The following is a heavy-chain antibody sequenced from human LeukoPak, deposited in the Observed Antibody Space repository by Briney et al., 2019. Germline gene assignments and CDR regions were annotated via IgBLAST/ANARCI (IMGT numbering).Heavy chain of an antibody. J-gene: IGHJ5*02. CDR3: ARTRGAPCTSCYTGGWFDP. Sequence: GASVKVSCKASGYTFTGYYMHWVRQAPGQGLEWMGWINPNSGGTNYAQKFQGRVTVTRDTSISTAYMELSRLRSDDTAVYYCARTRGAPCTSCYTGGWFDPWGQGTLVTVSS. CDR1: GYTFTGYY. V-gene: IGHV1-2*02. D-gene: IGHD2-2*02. CDR2: INPNSGGT.